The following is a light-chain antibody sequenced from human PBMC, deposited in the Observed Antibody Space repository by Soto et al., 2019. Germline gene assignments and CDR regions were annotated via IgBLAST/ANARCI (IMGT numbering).Light chain of an antibody. V-gene: IGKV1-9*01. J-gene: IGKJ1*01. CDR2: RAS. Sequence: DIQMTQSPSFVSAAVGDRVTLSCRASQSINRDLHWYQQRPGEAPNLLISRASTLQSGVPSRFSGSGSGTEFTLTISSLQPDDFATYYCQQYNSYPWTFGQGTKVDIK. CDR1: QSINRD. CDR3: QQYNSYPWT.